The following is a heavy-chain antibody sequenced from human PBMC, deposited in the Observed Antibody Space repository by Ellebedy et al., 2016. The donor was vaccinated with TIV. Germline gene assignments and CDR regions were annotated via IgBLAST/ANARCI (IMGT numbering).Heavy chain of an antibody. CDR2: VNQDGSKT. J-gene: IGHJ2*01. CDR1: GFTFGTYW. D-gene: IGHD1-1*01. V-gene: IGHV3-7*03. CDR3: ARVGSSYRYFDL. Sequence: GGSLRLSCAASGFTFGTYWMSWVRQAPGRGLEWVANVNQDGSKTYYVDSVEGRFIISRDNAKNSLYLRINSPRDEDTALYYCARVGSSYRYFDLWGRGTLVTVSS.